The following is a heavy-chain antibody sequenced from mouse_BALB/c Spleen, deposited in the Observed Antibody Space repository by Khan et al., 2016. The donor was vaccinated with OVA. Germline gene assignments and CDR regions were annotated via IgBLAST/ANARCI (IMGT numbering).Heavy chain of an antibody. Sequence: QIQLVQSRPELKKPGETVKISCKASGYTFTNYGMNWVKQAPGKGLKWMGWINTYTGEPTYADDFKGRFAFSLETSASTAYLQINNLKNEDMATYFCARISSYWYFDVWGAGTTVTVSS. V-gene: IGHV9-1*02. D-gene: IGHD6-2*01. CDR3: ARISSYWYFDV. CDR2: INTYTGEP. J-gene: IGHJ1*01. CDR1: GYTFTNYG.